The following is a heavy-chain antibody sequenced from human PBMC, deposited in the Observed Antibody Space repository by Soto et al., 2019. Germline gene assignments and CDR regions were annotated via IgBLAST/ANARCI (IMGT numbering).Heavy chain of an antibody. J-gene: IGHJ6*01. CDR1: GFTFSSYA. CDR3: ARGAGSGWDTPFHYYYGMDV. V-gene: IGHV3-30-3*01. Sequence: QVQLVESGGGVVQPGRSLRLSCAASGFTFSSYAMHWVRQAPGKGLEWVAVISYDGSNKYYADSVKGRFTISRDNSKNTLYLQMNSLRAEDTAVYYCARGAGSGWDTPFHYYYGMDVW. D-gene: IGHD6-19*01. CDR2: ISYDGSNK.